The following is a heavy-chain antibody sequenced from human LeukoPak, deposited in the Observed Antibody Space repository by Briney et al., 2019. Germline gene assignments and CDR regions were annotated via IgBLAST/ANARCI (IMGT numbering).Heavy chain of an antibody. Sequence: PSETLSLTCTVSGGSISSGDYYWSWIRQPPGKGLEWIGSIYYSGSTYYNPSLKSRVTISVDTSKNQFSLKLSSVTAADTAVYYCARHKSATYYYDSSGYYYFDYWGQGTLVTVSS. CDR2: IYYSGST. D-gene: IGHD3-22*01. CDR3: ARHKSATYYYDSSGYYYFDY. CDR1: GGSISSGDYY. J-gene: IGHJ4*02. V-gene: IGHV4-39*01.